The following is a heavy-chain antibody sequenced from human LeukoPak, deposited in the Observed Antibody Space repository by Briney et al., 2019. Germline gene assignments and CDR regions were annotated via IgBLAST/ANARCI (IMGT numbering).Heavy chain of an antibody. CDR3: ARDPPPYCSGGSCYFYYGMDV. D-gene: IGHD2-15*01. Sequence: ASVKVSCKVSGYTLTELSMHWVRQAPGKGLEWMGGFDPEDGETIYAQKFQGRVTMTEDTSTDTAYMELSRLRSDDTAVYYCARDPPPYCSGGSCYFYYGMDVWGQGTTVTVSS. J-gene: IGHJ6*02. CDR1: GYTLTELS. CDR2: FDPEDGET. V-gene: IGHV1-24*01.